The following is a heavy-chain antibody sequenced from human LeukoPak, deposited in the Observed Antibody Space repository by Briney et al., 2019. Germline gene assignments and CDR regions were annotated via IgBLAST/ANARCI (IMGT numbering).Heavy chain of an antibody. D-gene: IGHD3-22*01. CDR1: GGSISSYY. V-gene: IGHV4-59*01. CDR2: IYYSGST. CDR3: ARSNYYDSSGYLYYYFYYMDV. Sequence: SQTLSLTCTVSGGSISSYYWSWIRQPPGKGLEWIGYIYYSGSTNYNPSLKSRVTISVGTSKNRFSLKLSSVTAADTAVYYCARSNYYDSSGYLYYYFYYMDVWGKGTTVTVSS. J-gene: IGHJ6*03.